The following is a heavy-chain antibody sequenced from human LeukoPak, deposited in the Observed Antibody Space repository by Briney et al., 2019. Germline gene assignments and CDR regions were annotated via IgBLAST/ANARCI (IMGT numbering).Heavy chain of an antibody. D-gene: IGHD1-26*01. CDR1: AGSFNDYY. CDR3: ARNGIIDAFDV. CDR2: INRGGST. V-gene: IGHV4-34*01. Sequence: SETLSFTCAVYAGSFNDYYWSWIPQRPGIGLEWIGEINRGGSTNYSPSLKSRVTISVDTSKSQFSLKLTSVTAADTAVYYCARNGIIDAFDVWGQGTLVIVSS. J-gene: IGHJ3*01.